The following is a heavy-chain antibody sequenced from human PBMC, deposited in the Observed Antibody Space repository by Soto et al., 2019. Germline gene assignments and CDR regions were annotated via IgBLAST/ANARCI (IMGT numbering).Heavy chain of an antibody. D-gene: IGHD7-27*01. CDR1: GDSINTNNW. Sequence: QVQLQESGPGLVKPSETLSLTCAVSGDSINTNNWWSWVRQPPGRGLEWIGEIYHTGSTNYNTSLKSRVTISAGRSKNQLSLRLNYVTAADTAVYFCARDTHWGLGDWGQGTLVIVSS. CDR3: ARDTHWGLGD. V-gene: IGHV4-4*02. J-gene: IGHJ4*02. CDR2: IYHTGST.